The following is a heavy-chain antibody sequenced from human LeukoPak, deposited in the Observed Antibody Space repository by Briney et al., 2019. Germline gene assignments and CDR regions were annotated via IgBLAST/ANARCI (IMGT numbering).Heavy chain of an antibody. CDR2: IHTSGTT. Sequence: SETLSLTCSVSGDSIYSHYWSFIRQAAGTGLEWIGRIHTSGTTYYNPSLKSRVTLSIDTSMNQFSLRLTSVTAADTAVYYCARGDYYDGGGRNWFDPWGQGTLVTVSP. CDR3: ARGDYYDGGGRNWFDP. D-gene: IGHD3-3*01. CDR1: GDSIYSHY. J-gene: IGHJ5*02. V-gene: IGHV4-4*07.